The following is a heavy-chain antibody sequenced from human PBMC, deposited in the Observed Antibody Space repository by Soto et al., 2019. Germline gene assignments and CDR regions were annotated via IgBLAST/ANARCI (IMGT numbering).Heavy chain of an antibody. Sequence: GGSLRLSCAASGFTFSGYGMYWVRQAPGKGLEWVAVIWYDGINKNYADSVKGRFTISRDNSKNTLYLQMDSLRAEDTAVYFCVRSGAPYYGSGSYGLEFWGQGTLVTVSS. J-gene: IGHJ4*02. CDR1: GFTFSGYG. D-gene: IGHD3-10*01. V-gene: IGHV3-33*07. CDR3: VRSGAPYYGSGSYGLEF. CDR2: IWYDGINK.